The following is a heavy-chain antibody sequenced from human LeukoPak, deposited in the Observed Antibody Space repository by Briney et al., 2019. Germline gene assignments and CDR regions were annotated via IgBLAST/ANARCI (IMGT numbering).Heavy chain of an antibody. D-gene: IGHD2-15*01. CDR2: INHSGST. CDR1: GGSFSGYY. V-gene: IGHV4-34*01. CDR3: ARRIVVVVAATYIDY. J-gene: IGHJ4*02. Sequence: SETLSFTCAVYGGSFSGYYWSWIRQPPGKGLEWIGEINHSGSTNYNPSLKSRVTISVDTSKNQFSLKLSSVTAADTAVYCCARRIVVVVAATYIDYWGQGTLVTVSS.